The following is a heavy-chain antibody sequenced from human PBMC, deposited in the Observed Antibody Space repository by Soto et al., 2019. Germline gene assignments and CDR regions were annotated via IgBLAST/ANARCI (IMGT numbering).Heavy chain of an antibody. CDR2: IYYTGST. D-gene: IGHD3-22*01. V-gene: IGHV4-61*01. Sequence: PSETLSLTCTVSGGSVNTAPYHWSWIRQSPRNGLEWIGNIYYTGSTNYNPSFESRVAISLDTSNNQFSLRLTSLTAADTAVYFCARDHHSYYDTSGYYPYFDCWGQGTLGTVSS. CDR1: GGSVNTAPYH. J-gene: IGHJ4*02. CDR3: ARDHHSYYDTSGYYPYFDC.